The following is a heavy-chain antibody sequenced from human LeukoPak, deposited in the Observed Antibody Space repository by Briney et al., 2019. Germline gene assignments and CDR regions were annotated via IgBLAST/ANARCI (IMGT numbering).Heavy chain of an antibody. CDR2: ISYDGSNK. CDR1: GFTFSSYA. V-gene: IGHV3-30*04. J-gene: IGHJ3*02. D-gene: IGHD3-22*01. CDR3: ARNVVHSSGFAFDI. Sequence: GGSLRLSCAASGFTFSSYATHWVRQAPGKGLEWVAVISYDGSNKYYADSVKGRFTISRDNSKNTLYLQMNSLRAEDTAVYYCARNVVHSSGFAFDIWGQGTMVTVSS.